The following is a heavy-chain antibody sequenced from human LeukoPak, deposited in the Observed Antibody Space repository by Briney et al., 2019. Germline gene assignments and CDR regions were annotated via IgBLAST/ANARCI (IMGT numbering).Heavy chain of an antibody. CDR2: IRASGTRT. D-gene: IGHD2-15*01. V-gene: IGHV3-23*01. J-gene: IGHJ6*02. Sequence: GGSLRLACAASGFTFSNYAMTWVRQAPGKGLEWVSAIRASGTRTYYADSVKGRFTISRDNSKNTLYLQMSSLRAEDTAVYFCAKGNLLLRNGMDVWGQGTTVTVSS. CDR1: GFTFSNYA. CDR3: AKGNLLLRNGMDV.